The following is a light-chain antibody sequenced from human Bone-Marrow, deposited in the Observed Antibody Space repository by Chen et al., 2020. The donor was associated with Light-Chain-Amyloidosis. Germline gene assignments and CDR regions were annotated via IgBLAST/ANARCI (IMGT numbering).Light chain of an antibody. CDR2: DVS. J-gene: IGLJ2*01. CDR3: CSTAGRSTLV. Sequence: QSALTQPRSVSGSPGQSVTISCTGTSGDVGGYDVVSWYQQYPVKAPKLIIYDVSKRPSGVPDRFSGSKSGNTDSLTISGLQAADEADYYCCSTAGRSTLVFGGGTTLTVL. V-gene: IGLV2-11*02. CDR1: SGDVGGYDV.